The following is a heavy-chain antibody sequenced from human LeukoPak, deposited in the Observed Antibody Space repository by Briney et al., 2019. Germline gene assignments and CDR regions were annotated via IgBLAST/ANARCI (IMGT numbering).Heavy chain of an antibody. V-gene: IGHV1-69*05. Sequence: SVNVSCKASGGTFSSYAISWVRQAPGHRLEWMGRIIPIFGTANYAQKFQGKVTITTDESTSTAYMEPSSLRSEGTSVYYSARGGSSCFGYWGQGTLVTVSS. D-gene: IGHD2-2*01. CDR2: IIPIFGTA. J-gene: IGHJ4*02. CDR1: GGTFSSYA. CDR3: ARGGSSCFGY.